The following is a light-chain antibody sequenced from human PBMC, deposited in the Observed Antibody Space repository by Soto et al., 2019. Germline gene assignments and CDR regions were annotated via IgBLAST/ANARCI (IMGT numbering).Light chain of an antibody. J-gene: IGKJ1*01. V-gene: IGKV3-20*01. CDR1: QSLSTNY. CDR2: GAS. Sequence: EIVLTHSPGTLSLSPWEIATLSCRASQSLSTNYLAWYQQKPGQAPRLLIYGASTRATGIPARFSGSGSGTEFTLTISSLQPDDFATYYCQQYDTYWTFGQGTKVDIK. CDR3: QQYDTYWT.